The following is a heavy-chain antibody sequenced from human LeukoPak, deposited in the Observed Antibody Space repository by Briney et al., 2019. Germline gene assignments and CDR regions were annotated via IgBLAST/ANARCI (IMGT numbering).Heavy chain of an antibody. CDR3: AREAVGAHRFDY. CDR2: ISSSGSTI. J-gene: IGHJ4*02. Sequence: PGGSLRLSCAASGFTFSDYSMNWIRQAPGKGLEWVSYISSSGSTIYYVDSVKGRFTISRDNAKNSLYLQMNSQRAEDTAVYYCAREAVGAHRFDYWGQGTLVTVSS. CDR1: GFTFSDYS. D-gene: IGHD1-26*01. V-gene: IGHV3-11*01.